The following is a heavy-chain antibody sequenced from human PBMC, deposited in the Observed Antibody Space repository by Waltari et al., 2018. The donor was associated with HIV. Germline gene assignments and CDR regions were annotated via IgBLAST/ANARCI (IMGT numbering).Heavy chain of an antibody. CDR1: GFTFSSYW. Sequence: EVQLVESGGGLVQPGGSLRLSCAASGFTFSSYWMSWVRQAPGKGMEWVANIKQDGSEKNYGESVNGRFTISRDNAENSLYLQMNSLRAEDTAVYYCARGGFYGSGSKVNWGQGTLVTVSS. V-gene: IGHV3-7*04. CDR2: IKQDGSEK. CDR3: ARGGFYGSGSKVN. J-gene: IGHJ4*02. D-gene: IGHD3-10*01.